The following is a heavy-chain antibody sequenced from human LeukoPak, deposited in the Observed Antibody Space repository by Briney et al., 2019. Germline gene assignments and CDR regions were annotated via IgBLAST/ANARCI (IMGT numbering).Heavy chain of an antibody. CDR3: ARGGYQLPFLDY. Sequence: LXLTXTVXXGSIXSGXYYWSWIRQPPXKGLEWIGYIYHSGSTYYNPSLKSRVTISVDRSKNQFSLKLSSVTAADTAVYYCARGGYQLPFLDYWGQGTLVTVSS. CDR1: XGSIXSGXYY. D-gene: IGHD2-2*01. V-gene: IGHV4-30-2*01. J-gene: IGHJ4*02. CDR2: IYHSGST.